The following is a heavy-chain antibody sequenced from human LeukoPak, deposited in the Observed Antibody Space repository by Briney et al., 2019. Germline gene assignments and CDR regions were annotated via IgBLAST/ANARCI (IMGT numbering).Heavy chain of an antibody. V-gene: IGHV3-23*01. CDR2: IRGSGDST. CDR1: GFTFGTSA. CDR3: ARDRGRYYDSRGFYWGYYFDS. Sequence: GECLRLSCAASGFTFGTSAVNWVRQAPGRGLGWVSTIRGSGDSTYYTDCVKGRFTNSRDNSKDTLYLQMSSVRVDDTAVYYCARDRGRYYDSRGFYWGYYFDSWGQGILVTVST. D-gene: IGHD3-22*01. J-gene: IGHJ4*02.